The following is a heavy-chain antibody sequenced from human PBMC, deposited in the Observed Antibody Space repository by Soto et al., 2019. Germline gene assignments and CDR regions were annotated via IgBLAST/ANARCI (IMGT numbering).Heavy chain of an antibody. CDR2: ISWNSGSI. CDR1: GFTFDDYA. CDR3: SIGVYDVLSGSYPLLRYMDV. D-gene: IGHD3-3*01. J-gene: IGHJ6*03. V-gene: IGHV3-9*01. Sequence: GGSLRLSCAASGFTFDDYAMHWVRQAPGKGLEWVSSISWNSGSIGYADSVKGRFTISRDNSKKTLFLQMNSLRAVDTALYYFSIGVYDVLSGSYPLLRYMDVWGKGTAVTVSS.